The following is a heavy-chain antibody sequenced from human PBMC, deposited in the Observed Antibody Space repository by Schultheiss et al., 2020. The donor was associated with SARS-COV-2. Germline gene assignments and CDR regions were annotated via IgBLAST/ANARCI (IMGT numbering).Heavy chain of an antibody. D-gene: IGHD3-16*02. J-gene: IGHJ6*02. CDR2: IFSNDEK. CDR3: ARSQGELSLFGYYYYGMDV. CDR1: GFSLSNARMG. Sequence: SGPTLVKPTATLTLTCTVSGFSLSNARMGVSWIRQPPGKALEWLAHIFSNDEKFYSTSLKGRLTISKDTSKSQVVLTMTNMDPVDTATYYCARSQGELSLFGYYYYGMDVWGQGTTVTVAS. V-gene: IGHV2-26*01.